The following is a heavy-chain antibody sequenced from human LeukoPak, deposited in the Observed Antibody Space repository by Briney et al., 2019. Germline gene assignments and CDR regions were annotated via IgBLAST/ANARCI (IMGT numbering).Heavy chain of an antibody. CDR3: AKDEGYDSSGYIDY. D-gene: IGHD3-22*01. CDR1: GFTFDDYA. V-gene: IGHV3-43D*03. J-gene: IGHJ4*02. CDR2: ISWDGGST. Sequence: GGSLRLSCAASGFTFDDYAMHWVRQAPGKGLEWVSLISWDGGSTYYADSVKGRFTISRDNSKNSLYLQMNSLRAEDTALYYCAKDEGYDSSGYIDYWGQGTLVTVSS.